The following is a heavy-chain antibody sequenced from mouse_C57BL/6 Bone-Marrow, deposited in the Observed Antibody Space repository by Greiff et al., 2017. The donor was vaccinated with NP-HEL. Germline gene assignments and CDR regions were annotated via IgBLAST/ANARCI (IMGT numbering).Heavy chain of an antibody. Sequence: EVKLMESGGGLVQPKGSLKLSCAASGFSFNTYAMNWVRQAPGKGLEWVARIRSKSNNYATYYADSVKDRFTISRDDSESMLYLQMNNLKTEDTAMYYCVRPAYYSNYYYAMDYWGQGTSVTVSS. V-gene: IGHV10-1*01. CDR1: GFSFNTYA. J-gene: IGHJ4*01. CDR2: IRSKSNNYAT. CDR3: VRPAYYSNYYYAMDY. D-gene: IGHD2-5*01.